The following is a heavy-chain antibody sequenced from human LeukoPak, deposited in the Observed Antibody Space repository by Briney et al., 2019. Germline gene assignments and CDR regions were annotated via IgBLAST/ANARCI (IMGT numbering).Heavy chain of an antibody. CDR3: ARAVGSYWYFDY. CDR2: IYYSGST. Sequence: PSETLSLTCTVSGGSISSSSYYWGWNRQPPGKGLEWIGSIYYSGSTYYNPSLKSRVTISVDTSKNQFSLKLSSVAAADTAVYYCARAVGSYWYFDYWGQGTLVTVSS. J-gene: IGHJ4*02. V-gene: IGHV4-39*07. D-gene: IGHD5-18*01. CDR1: GGSISSSSYY.